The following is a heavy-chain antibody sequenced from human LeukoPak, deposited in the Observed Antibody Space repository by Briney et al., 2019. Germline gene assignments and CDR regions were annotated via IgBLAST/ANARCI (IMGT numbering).Heavy chain of an antibody. D-gene: IGHD3-3*01. CDR2: INHSGST. Sequence: PSETLSLACAVYGGSFSGYYWSWIRQPPWKGLEWIGEINHSGSTNYNPSLKSRVTISVDTSKNQFSLKLSSVTAADTAVYYCARGGTHSIFGVVIIPRSFDYWGQGTLVTVSS. CDR3: ARGGTHSIFGVVIIPRSFDY. J-gene: IGHJ4*02. V-gene: IGHV4-34*01. CDR1: GGSFSGYY.